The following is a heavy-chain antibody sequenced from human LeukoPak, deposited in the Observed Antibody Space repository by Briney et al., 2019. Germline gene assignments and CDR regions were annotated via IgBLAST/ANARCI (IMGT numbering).Heavy chain of an antibody. Sequence: GGSLRLSCAASGFTFSSYAMHWVRQDPGKGLEWVAVISYDGSNKYYADSVKGRFTISRDNSKNTLYLQMNSLRAEDTAVYYCARDRIAVAGTRYAFDIWGQGTMVTVSS. V-gene: IGHV3-30*04. CDR1: GFTFSSYA. CDR2: ISYDGSNK. D-gene: IGHD6-19*01. CDR3: ARDRIAVAGTRYAFDI. J-gene: IGHJ3*02.